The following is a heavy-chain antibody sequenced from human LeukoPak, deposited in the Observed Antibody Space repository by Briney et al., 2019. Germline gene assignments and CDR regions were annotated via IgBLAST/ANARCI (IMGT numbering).Heavy chain of an antibody. CDR3: ARGIGPQGYYYYGMDV. Sequence: PGGSLRLSCAASGFTFSSYDMHWVRQATGKGLEWVSAIGTAGDPYYPGSAKGRFTISRENAKNSLYLQMNSLRAGDTAVYYCARGIGPQGYYYYGMDVWGKGTTVTVSS. V-gene: IGHV3-13*05. CDR2: IGTAGDP. J-gene: IGHJ6*04. CDR1: GFTFSSYD. D-gene: IGHD3-10*01.